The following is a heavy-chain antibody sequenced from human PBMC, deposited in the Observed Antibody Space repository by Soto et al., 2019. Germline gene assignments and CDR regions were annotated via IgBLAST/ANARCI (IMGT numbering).Heavy chain of an antibody. CDR3: AANSGYDSLSYYYYYGMDV. Sequence: GESLKSSCKGSGYSFTSYWIGWVRQMPVKGLEWMGIIYPGDSDTRYSPSFQGQVTISADKSISTAYLQWSSLKASDTAMYYCAANSGYDSLSYYYYYGMDVWGQGTTVTVSS. D-gene: IGHD5-12*01. V-gene: IGHV5-51*01. CDR2: IYPGDSDT. CDR1: GYSFTSYW. J-gene: IGHJ6*02.